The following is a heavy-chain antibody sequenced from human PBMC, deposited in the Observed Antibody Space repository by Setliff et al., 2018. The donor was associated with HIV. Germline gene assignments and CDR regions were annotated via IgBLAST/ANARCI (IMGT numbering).Heavy chain of an antibody. Sequence: ASVKVSCKASEYVFTTYAMNWVRQAPRQGLEWMGWINTNTGNPTYAQGFTGRFVFSLDTSVSTAYLQISSLKAEDTAVYYCATPRTPQLYCSGGSCFDAFDLWGQGTMVTVSS. CDR3: ATPRTPQLYCSGGSCFDAFDL. CDR1: EYVFTTYA. J-gene: IGHJ3*01. CDR2: INTNTGNP. D-gene: IGHD2-15*01. V-gene: IGHV7-4-1*02.